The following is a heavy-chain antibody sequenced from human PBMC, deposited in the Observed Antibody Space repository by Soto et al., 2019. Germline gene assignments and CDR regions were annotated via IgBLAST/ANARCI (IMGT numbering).Heavy chain of an antibody. V-gene: IGHV3-30*18. Sequence: GGSLRLSCAASGFTFSSYGMHWVRQAPGKGLEWAAVISYDGSNKYYADSVKGRFTISRDNSKNTLYLQMNSLRAEDTAVYYCAKWSGAGGMDVWGQGTTVTVSS. D-gene: IGHD3-3*01. CDR1: GFTFSSYG. J-gene: IGHJ6*02. CDR2: ISYDGSNK. CDR3: AKWSGAGGMDV.